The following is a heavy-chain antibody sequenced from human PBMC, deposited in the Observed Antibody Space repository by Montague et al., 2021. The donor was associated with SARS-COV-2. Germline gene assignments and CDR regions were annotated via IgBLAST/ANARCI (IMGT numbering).Heavy chain of an antibody. V-gene: IGHV3-30*04. Sequence: SLRLSCAASGFTFSSYAMHWVRQAPGKGLEWVAVISYDGSNKYYADSVKGRFTISRDNSKNTLYLQMNSLRAEDTAVYHCVGELLLIYGMDVWGQGTTVTVSS. J-gene: IGHJ6*02. CDR1: GFTFSSYA. CDR2: ISYDGSNK. CDR3: VGELLLIYGMDV. D-gene: IGHD3-10*01.